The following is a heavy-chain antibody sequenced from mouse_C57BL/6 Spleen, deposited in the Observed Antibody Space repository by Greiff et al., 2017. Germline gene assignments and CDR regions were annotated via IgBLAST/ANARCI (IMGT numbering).Heavy chain of an antibody. CDR2: INPSNGGT. CDR3: ARSRVPPWYFDV. J-gene: IGHJ1*03. CDR1: GYTFTSYR. V-gene: IGHV1-53*01. Sequence: QVQLKQPGTELVKPGASVKLSCKASGYTFTSYRMHWVKQRPGHGLEWIGNINPSNGGTNYNEKFKSKATLTVDKSSSTAYMQLSSLTSEDSAVYYCARSRVPPWYFDVWGTGTTVTVAS. D-gene: IGHD5-1*01.